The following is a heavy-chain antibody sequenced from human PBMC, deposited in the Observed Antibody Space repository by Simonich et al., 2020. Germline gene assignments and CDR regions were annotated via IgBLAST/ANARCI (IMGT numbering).Heavy chain of an antibody. J-gene: IGHJ4*02. CDR2: INPNNGGT. Sequence: QVQLVQSGAEVKKPGASVKVSCKASGYTFTGYYMHWVRQAPGQGLEWMGWINPNNGGTNYAKKFQGRVTMTRDTSISTAYMELSRLRSDDTAVYYCASSKLATIDYWGQGTLVTVSS. V-gene: IGHV1-2*02. CDR3: ASSKLATIDY. D-gene: IGHD5-12*01. CDR1: GYTFTGYY.